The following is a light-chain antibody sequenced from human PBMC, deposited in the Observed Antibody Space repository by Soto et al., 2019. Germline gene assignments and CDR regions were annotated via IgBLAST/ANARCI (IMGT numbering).Light chain of an antibody. Sequence: QSALTQPASVSGSPGRSITISCTGTSSDVGSYPLVSWHQQYPAKAPKLLIYEATKRPSGVSSRFSGSKSGNTASLTISRLQAEDEADYYCSSYTSSSTFVFGTGTKVTVL. J-gene: IGLJ1*01. V-gene: IGLV2-14*02. CDR2: EAT. CDR3: SSYTSSSTFV. CDR1: SSDVGSYPL.